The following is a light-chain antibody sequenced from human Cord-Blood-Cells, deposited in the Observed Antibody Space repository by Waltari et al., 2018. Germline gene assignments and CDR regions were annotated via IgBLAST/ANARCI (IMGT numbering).Light chain of an antibody. J-gene: IGKJ3*01. CDR2: LGS. V-gene: IGKV2-28*01. CDR1: QSLLHSNGYNY. Sequence: DIVMTQSPLSLPVTPGEPASISCRSSQSLLHSNGYNYLDWYLQKPGQSPQLLIYLGSSLASVFPDVFSVSGSGTDFTLKISRVEAEDVGVYYCMQALQTPLTFGPGTKVDMK. CDR3: MQALQTPLT.